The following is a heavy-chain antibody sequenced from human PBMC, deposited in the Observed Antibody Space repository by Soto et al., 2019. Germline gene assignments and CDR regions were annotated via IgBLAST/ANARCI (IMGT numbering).Heavy chain of an antibody. CDR3: ARVREYSYGYGLPSYFDY. CDR1: GFTFSSYW. CDR2: IKQDGSEK. D-gene: IGHD5-18*01. J-gene: IGHJ4*02. Sequence: EVQLVESGGGLVQPGGSLRLSCTASGFTFSSYWMSWVRQAPGKGLEWVANIKQDGSEKYYVDSVKGRFTISRDNAENSLYLQMNSLRAEDTAVYYCARVREYSYGYGLPSYFDYWGQGTLVTVSS. V-gene: IGHV3-7*03.